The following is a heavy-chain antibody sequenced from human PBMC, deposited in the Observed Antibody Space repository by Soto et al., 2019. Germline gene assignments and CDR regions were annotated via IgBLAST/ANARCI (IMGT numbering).Heavy chain of an antibody. D-gene: IGHD3-10*01. CDR3: AKTGSYYRDYYFDY. V-gene: IGHV3-23*01. J-gene: IGHJ4*02. CDR1: GFTFSSYA. CDR2: ISGSGGST. Sequence: GGSLRLSCAAFGFTFSSYAMSWVRQAPGKGLEWVSAISGSGGSTYYADSVKGRFTISRDNSKNTLYLQMNSLRAEDTAVYYCAKTGSYYRDYYFDYWGQGTLVTVSS.